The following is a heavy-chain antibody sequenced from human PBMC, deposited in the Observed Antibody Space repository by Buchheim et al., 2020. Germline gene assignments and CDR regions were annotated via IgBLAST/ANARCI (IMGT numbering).Heavy chain of an antibody. D-gene: IGHD3-10*02. Sequence: QVQLQESGPGLVKPSETLSLTCTVSGGSINSYYWSWIRQPPGKGLEWIGYIYYSGSTNYNPSLKSRVTISVDTSKNQFSLKLSSVTAADTAVYYCTLCQGRSCNYGGQGTL. J-gene: IGHJ4*02. CDR1: GGSINSYY. CDR2: IYYSGST. CDR3: TLCQGRSCNY. V-gene: IGHV4-59*01.